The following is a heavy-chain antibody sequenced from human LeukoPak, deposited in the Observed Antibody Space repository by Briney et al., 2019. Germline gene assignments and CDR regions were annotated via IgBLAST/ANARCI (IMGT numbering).Heavy chain of an antibody. CDR1: GFTFSHAW. V-gene: IGHV3-15*01. J-gene: IGHJ4*02. Sequence: GGSLRLSCAASGFTFSHAWMSWVRQAPGKGVEWVGRVKSKTDGGTTDSAAPVKGIFTTSRDDSKNTLYLEMNSLKTEDTAVYYCTVVNYGSGSYPLGYWGQGTLVTVSS. CDR3: TVVNYGSGSYPLGY. D-gene: IGHD3-10*01. CDR2: VKSKTDGGTT.